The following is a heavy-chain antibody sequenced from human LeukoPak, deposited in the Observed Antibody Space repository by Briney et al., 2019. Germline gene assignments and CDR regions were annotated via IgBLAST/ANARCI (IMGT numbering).Heavy chain of an antibody. CDR3: AGSRSIAAAGTIDY. CDR2: ISSSSSYI. CDR1: GFTFSSYS. D-gene: IGHD6-13*01. V-gene: IGHV3-21*01. Sequence: GGSLRLSCAASGFTFSSYSMNWVRQAPGKGLEWVSSISSSSSYIYYADSVKGRFTISRDNAKNSLYLQMNSLRAEDTAVYYCAGSRSIAAAGTIDYWGQGTLVTVSS. J-gene: IGHJ4*02.